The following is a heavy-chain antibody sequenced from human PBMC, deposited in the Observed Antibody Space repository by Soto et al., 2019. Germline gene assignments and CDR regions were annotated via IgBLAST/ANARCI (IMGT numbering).Heavy chain of an antibody. CDR1: GFTFSSYA. J-gene: IGHJ6*03. CDR3: AKDGPQYCSSTSCSSTYYDFWSGYLYYYYYYMDV. V-gene: IGHV3-23*01. CDR2: ISGSGGST. Sequence: GGSLRLSCAASGFTFSSYAMSWVRQAPGKGLEWVSAISGSGGSTYYADSVKGRFTISRDNSKNTLYLQMNSLRAEDTAVYYCAKDGPQYCSSTSCSSTYYDFWSGYLYYYYYYMDVWGKGTTVTVSS. D-gene: IGHD3-3*01.